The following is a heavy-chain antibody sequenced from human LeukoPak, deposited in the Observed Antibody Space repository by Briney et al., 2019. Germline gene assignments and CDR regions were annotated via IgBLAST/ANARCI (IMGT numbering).Heavy chain of an antibody. CDR2: IKQDGRDK. D-gene: IGHD1-1*01. CDR3: ARDREANWSDY. V-gene: IGHV3-7*01. Sequence: GGSLRLSCAASGFTFSSYWMSWVRQAPGKGLEWVAHIKQDGRDKYYVDSVKGRFTISRDNVKNSLFLQMNSLRAEDTAVYYCARDREANWSDYWGQGTLVTVSS. CDR1: GFTFSSYW. J-gene: IGHJ4*02.